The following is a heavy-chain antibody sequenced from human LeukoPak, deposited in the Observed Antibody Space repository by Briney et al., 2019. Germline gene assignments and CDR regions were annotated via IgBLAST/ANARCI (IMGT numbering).Heavy chain of an antibody. J-gene: IGHJ4*02. CDR1: GFTFSSYS. CDR3: ARDNTISGYYEIGY. Sequence: PGGSLRLSCAASGFTFSSYSMNWVRQAPGKGLEWVSSISSSSSYIYYADSVKGRFTISRDNAKNSLYLQMNSLRAEDTAVYYCARDNTISGYYEIGYWGQGTLVTVSS. D-gene: IGHD3-22*01. CDR2: ISSSSSYI. V-gene: IGHV3-21*04.